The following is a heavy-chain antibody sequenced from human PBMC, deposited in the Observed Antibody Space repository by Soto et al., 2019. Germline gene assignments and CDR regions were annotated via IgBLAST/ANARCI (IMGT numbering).Heavy chain of an antibody. V-gene: IGHV3-23*01. CDR3: ARDPGTAIVGAFDY. CDR1: GFSFKNHA. D-gene: IGHD1-26*01. J-gene: IGHJ4*02. Sequence: EVPLLESGGGLVQPGESLRLACVGSGFSFKNHAVSWVRQAPGKGLEWVSGIGGAGTYTLYADSVKGRFTISTDKSKDMVYLQINGLRVEDTATYYCARDPGTAIVGAFDYWGQGTLV. CDR2: IGGAGTYT.